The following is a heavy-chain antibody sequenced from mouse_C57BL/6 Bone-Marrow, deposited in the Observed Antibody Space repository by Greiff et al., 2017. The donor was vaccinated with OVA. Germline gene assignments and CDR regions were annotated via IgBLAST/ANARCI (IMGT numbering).Heavy chain of an antibody. Sequence: QVQLQQSGAELARPGASVKLSCKASGYTFTSYGISWVKQRTGQGLEWIGEIYPRSGNTYYNEKFKGKATLTADKSSSTAYMELRSLTSEDSAVYFCARLGTVVATRAWCAYWGQGTLVTVSA. CDR2: IYPRSGNT. V-gene: IGHV1-81*01. CDR3: ARLGTVVATRAWCAY. J-gene: IGHJ3*01. D-gene: IGHD1-1*01. CDR1: GYTFTSYG.